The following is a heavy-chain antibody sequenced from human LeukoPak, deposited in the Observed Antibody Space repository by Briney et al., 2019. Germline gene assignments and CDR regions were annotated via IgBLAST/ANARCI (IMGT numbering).Heavy chain of an antibody. D-gene: IGHD6-13*01. CDR1: GVTFSSYG. CDR3: VRASGGGYSSPFDY. CDR2: MGYEGSNK. Sequence: GGSLRLSCAASGVTFSSYGMHWVRQAPGKGLEWVAVMGYEGSNKYYADSVKGRFAISRDNSKNTLYLQMNSLRAEDTAVYCCVRASGGGYSSPFDYWGQGTLVTVSS. V-gene: IGHV3-33*01. J-gene: IGHJ4*02.